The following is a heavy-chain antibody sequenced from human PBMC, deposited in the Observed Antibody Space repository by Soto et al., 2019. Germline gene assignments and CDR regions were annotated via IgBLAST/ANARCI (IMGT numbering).Heavy chain of an antibody. Sequence: GGSLRLSCAASGFTFSSYGMHWVRQAPGKGLEWVAVIWYDGSNKYYADSVKGRFTISRDNSKNTLYLQMNSLRAEDTAVYYCARGRPQGGVVVTATHYYYYGMDVWGQGTTVTVSS. CDR2: IWYDGSNK. V-gene: IGHV3-33*01. D-gene: IGHD2-21*02. CDR3: ARGRPQGGVVVTATHYYYYGMDV. J-gene: IGHJ6*02. CDR1: GFTFSSYG.